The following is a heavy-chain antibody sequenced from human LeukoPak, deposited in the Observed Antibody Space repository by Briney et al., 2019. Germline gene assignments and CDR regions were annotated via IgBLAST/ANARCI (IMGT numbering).Heavy chain of an antibody. J-gene: IGHJ5*02. D-gene: IGHD3-22*01. V-gene: IGHV1-3*01. Sequence: ASVNVSCKASGYTFTSYAMHWVRQAPGQRLEWMGWINAGNGNTKYSQKFQGRVTITRDTSASTAYMELSSLRSEDTAVYYCARDWTYYYDSSGYYLYNWFDPWGQGTLVTVSS. CDR1: GYTFTSYA. CDR2: INAGNGNT. CDR3: ARDWTYYYDSSGYYLYNWFDP.